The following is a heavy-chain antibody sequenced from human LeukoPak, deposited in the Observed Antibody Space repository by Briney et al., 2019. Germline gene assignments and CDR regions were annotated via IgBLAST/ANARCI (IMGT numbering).Heavy chain of an antibody. D-gene: IGHD2-8*01. CDR2: ISDTGATT. V-gene: IGHV3-23*01. CDR3: AKDTSIGRYCTNGVCSPFDY. Sequence: PGGSLRLSCAGSGFTFSSYAMSWVRPAPGKGLEWVSAISDTGATTYDADSVKGRFTISRDNSRSTLYLQMNSLRAEETALYYCAKDTSIGRYCTNGVCSPFDYWGQGTLVTVSS. J-gene: IGHJ4*02. CDR1: GFTFSSYA.